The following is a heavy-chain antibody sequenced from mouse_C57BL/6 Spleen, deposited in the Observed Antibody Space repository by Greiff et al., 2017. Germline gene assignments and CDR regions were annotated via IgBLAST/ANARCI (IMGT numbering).Heavy chain of an antibody. D-gene: IGHD2-4*01. V-gene: IGHV1-81*01. CDR1: GYTFTSYG. CDR2: IYPRSGNT. CDR3: ARDYDYQSPYFDY. Sequence: QVQLQQSGAELARPGASVKLSCKASGYTFTSYGISWVKQRTGQGLEWIGEIYPRSGNTYYNEKFKGKATLTADKSSSTAYMELRSLTSEDSAVYFCARDYDYQSPYFDYWGQGTTLKVSS. J-gene: IGHJ2*01.